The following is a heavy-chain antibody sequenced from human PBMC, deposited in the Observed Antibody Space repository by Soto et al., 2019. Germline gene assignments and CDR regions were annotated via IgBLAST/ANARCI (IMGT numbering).Heavy chain of an antibody. CDR2: IYYSGST. D-gene: IGHD3-9*01. V-gene: IGHV4-39*01. J-gene: IGHJ4*02. CDR3: ARQPRILTGYSGHFAY. Sequence: SETLSLSCTVSGGSISSSSYYWGWIRQPPGKGLECIGSIYYSGSTYYNPSLKSRVTISVDTSKNQFSLKLSSVTAADTSVFYCARQPRILTGYSGHFAYWGQGTLVTVSS. CDR1: GGSISSSSYY.